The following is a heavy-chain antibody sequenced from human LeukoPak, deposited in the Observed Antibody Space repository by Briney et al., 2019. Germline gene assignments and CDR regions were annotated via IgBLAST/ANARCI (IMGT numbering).Heavy chain of an antibody. V-gene: IGHV4-4*07. CDR2: IYTSGST. CDR1: VGSFSSYY. J-gene: IGHJ6*03. D-gene: IGHD2-2*02. CDR3: AREGCSSTSCYIPPYYYYYMDV. Sequence: PSETLSLTCAVYVGSFSSYYWSWIRQPAGKGLEWIGRIYTSGSTNYNPSLKSRVTMSVDTSKNQFSLKLSSVTAADTAVYYCAREGCSSTSCYIPPYYYYYMDVWGKGTTVTISS.